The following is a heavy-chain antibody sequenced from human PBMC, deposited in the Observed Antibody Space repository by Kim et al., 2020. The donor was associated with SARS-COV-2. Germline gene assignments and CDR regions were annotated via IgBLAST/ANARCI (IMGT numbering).Heavy chain of an antibody. Sequence: SETLSLTCAVYGDSFTGFYWSWVRQSPGKGLEWMGEVNQSGTTKYNPSLKSRVTISVDTSKNQFSLKLTSVTAADTGVYYCARGLATTNPTTLKRKRTGIRFDPWGQGALVTVS. CDR3: ARGLATTNPTTLKRKRTGIRFDP. J-gene: IGHJ5*02. CDR2: VNQSGTT. CDR1: GDSFTGFY. V-gene: IGHV4-34*01. D-gene: IGHD1-1*01.